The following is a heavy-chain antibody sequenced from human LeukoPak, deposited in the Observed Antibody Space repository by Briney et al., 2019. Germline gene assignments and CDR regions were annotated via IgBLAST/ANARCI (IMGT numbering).Heavy chain of an antibody. V-gene: IGHV4-34*01. Sequence: KPSENLSLTLAVDCGSFSGYFLGWSPQPPGGGAEWSWGINHSGSTNYNPSLKSRVTISVDTSKNQFSLKLSSVTAADTAVYYCARISSGWFLYYYYYMDVWGKGTTVTVSS. D-gene: IGHD6-19*01. J-gene: IGHJ6*03. CDR2: INHSGST. CDR1: CGSFSGYF. CDR3: ARISSGWFLYYYYYMDV.